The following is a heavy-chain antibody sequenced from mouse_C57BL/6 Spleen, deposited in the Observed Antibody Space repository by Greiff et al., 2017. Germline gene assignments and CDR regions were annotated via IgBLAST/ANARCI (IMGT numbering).Heavy chain of an antibody. D-gene: IGHD2-4*01. V-gene: IGHV14-4*01. CDR3: TTGDYGGYDY. CDR1: GFNIKDDY. Sequence: VQLQQSGAELVRPGASVKLSCTASGFNIKDDYMHWVKQRPEQGLEWIGWIDPENGDTEYASKFQGKATITAATSSNTAYLQRSSLTSEDTAVYYCTTGDYGGYDYWGQGTTLTVSS. J-gene: IGHJ2*01. CDR2: IDPENGDT.